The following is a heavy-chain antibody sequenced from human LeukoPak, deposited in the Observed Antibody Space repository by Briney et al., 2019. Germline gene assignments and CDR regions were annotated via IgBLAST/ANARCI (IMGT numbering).Heavy chain of an antibody. CDR2: INSDGSST. V-gene: IGHV3-74*01. CDR3: ARNVAAGPRYFDY. J-gene: IGHJ4*02. D-gene: IGHD6-6*01. Sequence: GGSLRLSCAASGFTFSSYWMRWVRQAPGKGLGWVSRINSDGSSTSYADSVKGRFTISRDNAKNTLYLQMNSLRAEDTAVYYCARNVAAGPRYFDYWGQGTLVTVSS. CDR1: GFTFSSYW.